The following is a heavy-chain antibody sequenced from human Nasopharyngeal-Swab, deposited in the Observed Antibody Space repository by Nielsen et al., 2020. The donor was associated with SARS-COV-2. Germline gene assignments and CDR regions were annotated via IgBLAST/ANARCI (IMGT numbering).Heavy chain of an antibody. CDR3: ARVLLRALGKFGEGYAFDI. V-gene: IGHV3-21*01. J-gene: IGHJ3*02. CDR1: GFTFSSHS. D-gene: IGHD3-10*01. CDR2: ISSSSTYI. Sequence: GESLKISCAASGFTFSSHSMNWVRQAPGKGLEWVSSISSSSTYIYYADSVKGRFTISRDNAKNSLYLQMNSLRVEDTAVYYCARVLLRALGKFGEGYAFDIWGQGTIVTVSS.